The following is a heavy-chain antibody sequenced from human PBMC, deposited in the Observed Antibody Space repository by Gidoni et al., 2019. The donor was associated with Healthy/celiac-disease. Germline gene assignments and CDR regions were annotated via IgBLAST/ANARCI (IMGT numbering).Heavy chain of an antibody. CDR1: GYTFTGYY. Sequence: QVQLVQSGAEVKKPGASVKVSCKASGYTFTGYYMHWVRQAPGQGLEWMGRINPNSGGTNYAQKFQGRVTMTRDTSISTAYMELSRLRSDDTAVDYCARGGYDFWSGYDASYYYGMDVWGQGTTVTVSS. CDR3: ARGGYDFWSGYDASYYYGMDV. V-gene: IGHV1-2*06. J-gene: IGHJ6*02. CDR2: INPNSGGT. D-gene: IGHD3-3*01.